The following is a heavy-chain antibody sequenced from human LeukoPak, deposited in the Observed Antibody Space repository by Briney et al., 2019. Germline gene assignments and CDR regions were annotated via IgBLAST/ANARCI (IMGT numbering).Heavy chain of an antibody. Sequence: GGSLRLSWAASGFTFSSYSMHWVRQAPGKGLEYVSAISSNGGSTYYANSVKGRFTISRDNSKNTRYLQMGSLRAEDMAVYYCARASSYDYVWGSYRPPPDYWGQGTLVTVSS. CDR3: ARASSYDYVWGSYRPPPDY. CDR1: GFTFSSYS. D-gene: IGHD3-16*02. J-gene: IGHJ4*02. CDR2: ISSNGGST. V-gene: IGHV3-64*01.